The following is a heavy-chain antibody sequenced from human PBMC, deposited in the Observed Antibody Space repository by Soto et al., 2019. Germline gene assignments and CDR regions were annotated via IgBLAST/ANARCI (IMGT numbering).Heavy chain of an antibody. CDR1: GVTFSKFI. CDR2: IIPIFGTA. D-gene: IGHD6-19*01. Sequence: SVKVSCKASGVTFSKFIMTWVRQAPGLGLEWVGGIIPIFGTANYAQKFQGRVAITADESTSTSYLEVSNLRSEDTAVYYCAKVRYSSPMGYYYGMDVWGQGTAVTVSS. J-gene: IGHJ6*02. V-gene: IGHV1-69*13. CDR3: AKVRYSSPMGYYYGMDV.